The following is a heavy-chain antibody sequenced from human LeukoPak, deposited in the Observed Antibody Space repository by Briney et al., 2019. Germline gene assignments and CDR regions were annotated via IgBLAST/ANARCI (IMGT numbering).Heavy chain of an antibody. Sequence: SETLSLTCTVSGGSISSYHWSWIRQPPGKGLEWIGYIYYSGSTNYNPSLKSRVTISVETSKNQFSLKLSSVTVADTAVYYCARGAGSSDDYYYGLDVWGQGNTVTVSS. CDR3: ARGAGSSDDYYYGLDV. J-gene: IGHJ6*02. CDR1: GGSISSYH. CDR2: IYYSGST. V-gene: IGHV4-59*01. D-gene: IGHD3-10*01.